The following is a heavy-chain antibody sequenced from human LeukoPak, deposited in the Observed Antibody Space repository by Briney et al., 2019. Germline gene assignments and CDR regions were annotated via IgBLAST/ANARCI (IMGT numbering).Heavy chain of an antibody. J-gene: IGHJ4*02. D-gene: IGHD3-16*01. CDR1: GYTFTSYG. CDR2: ISAYNGNT. Sequence: ASVKVSCKASGYTFTSYGISWVRQAPGQGLEWMGWISAYNGNTNYAQKLQGRVTMTTDTSTSTAYMELRSLRSDDTAVYYCARVRGIRSSWYFDYWGQGTLVTVSS. CDR3: ARVRGIRSSWYFDY. V-gene: IGHV1-18*01.